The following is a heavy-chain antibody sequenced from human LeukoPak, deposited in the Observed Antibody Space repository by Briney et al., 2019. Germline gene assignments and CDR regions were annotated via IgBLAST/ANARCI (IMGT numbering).Heavy chain of an antibody. J-gene: IGHJ4*02. D-gene: IGHD6-13*01. Sequence: SETLSLTCAVYGGSLSGYYWSWIRQPPGKGLEWIGEINQSGSTNYNPSLKSRVTISVDTSKNQFSLKLSSVTAADTAVYYCARGGGYSSSWYSPCDYWGQGTLVTVSS. CDR1: GGSLSGYY. CDR2: INQSGST. V-gene: IGHV4-34*01. CDR3: ARGGGYSSSWYSPCDY.